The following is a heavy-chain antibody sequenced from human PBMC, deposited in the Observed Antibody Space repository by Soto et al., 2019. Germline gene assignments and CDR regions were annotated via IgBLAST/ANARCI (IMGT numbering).Heavy chain of an antibody. CDR2: IIPIFGTA. CDR3: ASCPYYCDSSGPGGLDP. J-gene: IGHJ5*02. V-gene: IGHV1-69*13. Sequence: SVKVSCKASGGTFSSYAISWVRQAPGQGLEWMGGIIPIFGTANYAQKFQGRVTITADESTSTAYMELSSLRSEDTAVYYCASCPYYCDSSGPGGLDPWGQGPLVSVSS. D-gene: IGHD3-22*01. CDR1: GGTFSSYA.